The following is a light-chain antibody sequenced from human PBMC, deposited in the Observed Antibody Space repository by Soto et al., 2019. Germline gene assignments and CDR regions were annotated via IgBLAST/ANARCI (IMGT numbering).Light chain of an antibody. J-gene: IGKJ5*01. V-gene: IGKV1-39*01. CDR1: QTISLF. CDR3: QQSYNTPPIT. Sequence: DIQMTQSPSSLSASVGDRVTITCRASQTISLFLNWYQQKPGTAPKLLIYAASNLQSGVASRFSGSGSGTNFTLTISNLQPEDFATYYCQQSYNTPPITFGQGTRLEIK. CDR2: AAS.